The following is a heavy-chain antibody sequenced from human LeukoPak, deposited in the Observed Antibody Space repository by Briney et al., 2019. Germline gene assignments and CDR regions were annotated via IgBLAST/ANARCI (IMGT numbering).Heavy chain of an antibody. V-gene: IGHV3-33*08. D-gene: IGHD6-19*01. CDR2: IWYDGSNK. Sequence: GGSLRLSCAASGFTFSSYWMNWARQAPGKGLEWVAVIWYDGSNKYYADSVKGRFTISRDNSKNTLDLQMNSLRAEDTAVYYCARDLDSSGWNLDFGYWGQGTLVTISS. CDR1: GFTFSSYW. J-gene: IGHJ4*02. CDR3: ARDLDSSGWNLDFGY.